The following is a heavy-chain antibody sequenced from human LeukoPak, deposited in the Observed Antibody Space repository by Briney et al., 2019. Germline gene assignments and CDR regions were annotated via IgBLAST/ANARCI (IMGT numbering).Heavy chain of an antibody. CDR1: GYTLTELS. J-gene: IGHJ6*03. V-gene: IGHV1-2*02. D-gene: IGHD3-9*01. CDR2: INPNSGGT. CDR3: ARDGYYYILTGSNYYYYYIDV. Sequence: ASVKVSCKVSGYTLTELSMHWVRHAPGQGLEWVGWINPNSGGTNYAQRFQGRVTMTRDTSITTAYMELSRLRSDDTAVYYCARDGYYYILTGSNYYYYYIDVWGKGTTVTVSS.